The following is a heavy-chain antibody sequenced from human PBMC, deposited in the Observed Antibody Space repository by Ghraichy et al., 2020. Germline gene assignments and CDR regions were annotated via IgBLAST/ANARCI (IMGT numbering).Heavy chain of an antibody. CDR1: GFTFSSYW. V-gene: IGHV3-7*01. Sequence: GSLRLSCAASGFTFSSYWMTWVRQAPGKGLEWVANINRDGSEKNYVDSVKGRFTVSRDNAKNSLYLQMNSLGVEDTAVYHCVKGHSDFEYWGQGTLVTVSS. J-gene: IGHJ4*02. CDR3: VKGHSDFEY. CDR2: INRDGSEK.